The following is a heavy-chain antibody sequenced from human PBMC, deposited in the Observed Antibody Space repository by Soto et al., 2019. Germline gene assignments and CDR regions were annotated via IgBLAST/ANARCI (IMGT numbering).Heavy chain of an antibody. CDR2: ISYDGSNK. J-gene: IGHJ4*02. Sequence: QVQLVESGGGVVQPGRSLRLSCAASGFTFSSYGMHWVRQAPGKGLEWVAVISYDGSNKYYADSVKGRFTISRDNSKNTLYLQMNSLRAEDTAVYYWAKGAYSGSYLAYWGQGTLVTVSS. D-gene: IGHD1-26*01. CDR3: AKGAYSGSYLAY. CDR1: GFTFSSYG. V-gene: IGHV3-30*18.